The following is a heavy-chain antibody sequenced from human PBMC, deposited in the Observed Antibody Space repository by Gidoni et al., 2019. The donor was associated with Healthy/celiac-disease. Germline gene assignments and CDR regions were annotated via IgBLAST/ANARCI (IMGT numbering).Heavy chain of an antibody. J-gene: IGHJ4*02. D-gene: IGHD1-26*01. CDR1: GYRFTSYW. V-gene: IGHV5-10-1*03. Sequence: EVQRVQSGAEVKKPGASLRIPCKGSGYRFTSYWISWVRQMPGKGLEWMGRIDPSDSYTNYSPSFQGHVTISADKSISTAYLQWSSLKASDTAMYYCALSRPGSSTSDFDYWGQGTLVTVSS. CDR3: ALSRPGSSTSDFDY. CDR2: IDPSDSYT.